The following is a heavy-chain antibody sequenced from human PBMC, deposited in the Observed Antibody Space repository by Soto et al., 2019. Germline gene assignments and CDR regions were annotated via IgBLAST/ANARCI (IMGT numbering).Heavy chain of an antibody. CDR3: ARDISSSGWTDFDY. D-gene: IGHD6-19*01. J-gene: IGHJ4*02. V-gene: IGHV1-2*04. CDR1: GYTFTGYY. Sequence: ASVKVSCKASGYTFTGYYMHWVRQAPGQGLEWMGWINPNSGGTNYAQKFQGWVTMTRDTSISTAYMELSRLRSDDTAVYYCARDISSSGWTDFDYWGQGTLVTV. CDR2: INPNSGGT.